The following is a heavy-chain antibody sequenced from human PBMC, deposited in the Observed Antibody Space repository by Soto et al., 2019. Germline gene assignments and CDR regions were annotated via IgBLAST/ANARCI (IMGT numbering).Heavy chain of an antibody. Sequence: QLQLQESGPGLVKPSETLSLTCTVSGGSISSSSYYWGWIRQPPGKGLEWIGSIYYSGSTYYNPSLKSRVTNSVDTSKNQFSLKLSSVTAADTAVYYCASTGGYYYDSSGYYSPLPFDYWGQGTLVTVSS. V-gene: IGHV4-39*01. CDR3: ASTGGYYYDSSGYYSPLPFDY. CDR2: IYYSGST. D-gene: IGHD3-22*01. J-gene: IGHJ4*02. CDR1: GGSISSSSYY.